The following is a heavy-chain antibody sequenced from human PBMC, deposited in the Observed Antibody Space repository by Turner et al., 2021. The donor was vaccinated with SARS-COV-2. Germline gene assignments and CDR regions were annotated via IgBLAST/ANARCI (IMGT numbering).Heavy chain of an antibody. D-gene: IGHD2-2*01. Sequence: QVQLVESGGGVVQPGRSLRLSCAASGFTCSNYAMHWVRQAPGKGLEWVVFISYDGSYKYYADSVKGRFTISRDNSKNTLYLQMNSLRAEDTAVYYCARDREDCSSSSCYEAYWGQGTLVTVSS. V-gene: IGHV3-30-3*01. CDR2: ISYDGSYK. J-gene: IGHJ4*02. CDR3: ARDREDCSSSSCYEAY. CDR1: GFTCSNYA.